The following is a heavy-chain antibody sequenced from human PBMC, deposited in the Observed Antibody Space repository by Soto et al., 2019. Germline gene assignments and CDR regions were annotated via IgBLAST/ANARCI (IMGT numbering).Heavy chain of an antibody. CDR1: GFRRRSLT. D-gene: IGHD6-13*01. V-gene: IGHV3-21*01. CDR2: ISSNSAYR. CDR3: TRDASRDSSARGWFDP. Sequence: GALLVSGSACGFRRRSLTMNGVRQAPGKGLEWVSTISSNSAYRYYTDALRGRFTISRDNAKNSLHLQMNSLRAEDTAVYYCTRDASRDSSARGWFDPWGPGTLVTVYS. J-gene: IGHJ5*02.